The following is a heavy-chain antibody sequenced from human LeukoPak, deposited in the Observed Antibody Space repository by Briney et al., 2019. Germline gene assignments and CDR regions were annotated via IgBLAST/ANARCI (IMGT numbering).Heavy chain of an antibody. CDR1: GGSISSYY. D-gene: IGHD4-23*01. CDR3: ARTVTLDH. CDR2: IYYSGST. V-gene: IGHV4-59*01. Sequence: PSETLSLTCTVSGGSISSYYWSWIRQPPGKGLEWIGYIYYSGSTNYNPSLKSRVTISIDTSKNQFSLKLSSVTAADTAVYCCARTVTLDHWGRGTLVTVSS. J-gene: IGHJ4*02.